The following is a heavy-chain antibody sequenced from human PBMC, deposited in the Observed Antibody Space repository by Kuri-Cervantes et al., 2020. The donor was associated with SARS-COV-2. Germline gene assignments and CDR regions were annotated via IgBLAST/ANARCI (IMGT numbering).Heavy chain of an antibody. D-gene: IGHD2-15*01. CDR2: INSDGSST. Sequence: GGSLRLSCAASGFTFSSYWMHWVRQAPGKGLVWVSRINSDGSSTSYADSVKGRFTISRDNAKNSLYLQMNSLRAEDTAVYYCARTGLPGWYYYYGMDVWGRGTTVTVSS. J-gene: IGHJ6*02. CDR3: ARTGLPGWYYYYGMDV. CDR1: GFTFSSYW. V-gene: IGHV3-74*01.